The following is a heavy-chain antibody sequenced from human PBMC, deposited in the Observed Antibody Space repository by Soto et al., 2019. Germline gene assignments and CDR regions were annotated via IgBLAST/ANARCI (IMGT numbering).Heavy chain of an antibody. CDR1: GGSISSGGYY. Sequence: SETLSLTCTVSGGSISSGGYYWSWIRQHPGKGLEWIGYIYYSGSTYYNPSLKSRATLSVETSKNQFSLKLSSVTAADTAVYYCARDIGSYAYGEGDWGQRIQVTVSS. J-gene: IGHJ4*02. CDR3: ARDIGSYAYGEGD. V-gene: IGHV4-31*03. D-gene: IGHD3-10*01. CDR2: IYYSGST.